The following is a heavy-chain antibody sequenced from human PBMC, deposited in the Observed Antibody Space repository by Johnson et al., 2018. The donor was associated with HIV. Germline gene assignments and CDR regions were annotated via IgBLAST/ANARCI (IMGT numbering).Heavy chain of an antibody. J-gene: IGHJ3*02. D-gene: IGHD3-10*01. Sequence: VQLVESGGGVVQPGGSLRLSCAASGFTFSSYGMHWVRQAPGKGLEWVAFIRYDGSNKYYADSVKGRFTISRDNSKNTLYLQMNSLRAEDTAVYYCARGRDSGVAFDIWGQGTMVTVSS. V-gene: IGHV3-30*02. CDR1: GFTFSSYG. CDR2: IRYDGSNK. CDR3: ARGRDSGVAFDI.